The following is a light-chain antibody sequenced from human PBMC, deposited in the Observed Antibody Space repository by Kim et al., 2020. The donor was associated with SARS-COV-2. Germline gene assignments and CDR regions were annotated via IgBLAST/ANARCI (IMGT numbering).Light chain of an antibody. J-gene: IGKJ2*01. CDR1: QSVLHRSNSNNS. V-gene: IGKV4-1*01. CDR2: WAS. Sequence: DIVMTQSPDSLAVSLGERATINCKSSQSVLHRSNSNNSLAWYQQKPGQPPKLLIYWASTRESGVPDRFSGSGSGTDFTLTISSLQAEDVALYYCQQYYSGPPYTFGQVTKLEI. CDR3: QQYYSGPPYT.